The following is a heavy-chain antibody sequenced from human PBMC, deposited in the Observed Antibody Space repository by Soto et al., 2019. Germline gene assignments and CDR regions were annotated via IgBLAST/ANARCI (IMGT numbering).Heavy chain of an antibody. CDR2: IWFDGRND. CDR1: GLTFRTYL. D-gene: IGHD2-8*01. J-gene: IGHJ4*01. CDR3: AKARCNGNSCYVPDY. V-gene: IGHV3-33*06. Sequence: PGGSLRLSCVASGLTFRTYLMHWVRQAPGKGLEWVALIWFDGRNDYYVESVKGRFTASRDNSKNTLYLQMNSLRAEDTAVYYCAKARCNGNSCYVPDYWGHGSLVTVSS.